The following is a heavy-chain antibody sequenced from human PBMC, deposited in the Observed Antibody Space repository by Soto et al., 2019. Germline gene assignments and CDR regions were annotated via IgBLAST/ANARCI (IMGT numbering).Heavy chain of an antibody. V-gene: IGHV3-49*03. CDR3: TRDSLGSGSYGLY. D-gene: IGHD3-10*01. CDR2: IRGKAYGGTT. Sequence: GGSLRLSCTASGFTFGDYAMSWFRQAPGKGLEWVGFIRGKAYGGTTEYAASVKGRFTTSRDDSKSIAYLQMNSLKTEDTAVYYCTRDSLGSGSYGLYWGQGTLVTVSS. J-gene: IGHJ4*02. CDR1: GFTFGDYA.